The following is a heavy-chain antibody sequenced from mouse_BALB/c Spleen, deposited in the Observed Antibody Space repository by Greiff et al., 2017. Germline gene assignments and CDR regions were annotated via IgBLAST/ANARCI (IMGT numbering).Heavy chain of an antibody. CDR2: ISDGGSHT. D-gene: IGHD1-2*01. V-gene: IGHV5-4*02. CDR3: ARDGLYYGYWFAY. Sequence: EVQGVESGGGLVKPGGSLKLSCAASGFTFSDYYMYWVRQTPEKRLEWVATISDGGSHTYYPDSVKGRFTISRDNAKNNLYLQMSSLKSEDTAMYYCARDGLYYGYWFAYWGQGTLVTVSA. CDR1: GFTFSDYY. J-gene: IGHJ3*01.